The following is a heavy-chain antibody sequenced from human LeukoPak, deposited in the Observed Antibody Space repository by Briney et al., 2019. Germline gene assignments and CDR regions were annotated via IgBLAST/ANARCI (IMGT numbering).Heavy chain of an antibody. Sequence: GGSLRLSCAASGFTFSSYAMSWVRQAPGKGLEWVSAISGSGGSTYYADSVKGRFTISRDNSKNTLYLQTNSLRAEDTAVYYCAKDFYSSGYYYKAFDIWGQGTMVTVSS. D-gene: IGHD3-22*01. CDR3: AKDFYSSGYYYKAFDI. CDR2: ISGSGGST. CDR1: GFTFSSYA. V-gene: IGHV3-23*01. J-gene: IGHJ3*02.